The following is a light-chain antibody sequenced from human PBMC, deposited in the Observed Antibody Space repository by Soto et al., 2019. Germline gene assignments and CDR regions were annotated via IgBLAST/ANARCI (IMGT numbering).Light chain of an antibody. J-gene: IGLJ1*01. V-gene: IGLV2-14*01. CDR2: EVN. CDR1: SSDVGGYNY. Sequence: QSVLTQPASVSGSLGQSITISCTGTSSDVGGYNYVSWYQQHPGKVPKLMIYEVNNRPSGVSNRFSGSKSGNTASLTISGLQAEDEADYYCSSYTSSSTPYVFRTGTKVTVL. CDR3: SSYTSSSTPYV.